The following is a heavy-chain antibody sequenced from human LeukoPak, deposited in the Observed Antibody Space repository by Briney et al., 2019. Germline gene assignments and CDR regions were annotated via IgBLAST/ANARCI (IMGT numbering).Heavy chain of an antibody. CDR3: ARLYSSGWADFDY. D-gene: IGHD6-19*01. J-gene: IGHJ4*02. CDR1: GGPISSYY. V-gene: IGHV4-59*01. Sequence: SETLSLTCTVSGGPISSYYWSWIRQPPGKGLEWIGYIYYSGSTNYNPSLKSRVTISVDTSKNQFSLKLSSVTAADTAVYYCARLYSSGWADFDYWGQGTLVTVSS. CDR2: IYYSGST.